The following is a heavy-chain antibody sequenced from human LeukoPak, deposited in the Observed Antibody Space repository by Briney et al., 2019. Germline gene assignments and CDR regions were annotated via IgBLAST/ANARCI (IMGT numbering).Heavy chain of an antibody. V-gene: IGHV1-18*01. D-gene: IGHD2-15*01. Sequence: ASVKVSCKASGYTFTSYGISWVRQAPGQGLEWMGWISAYNGNTNYAQKLQGRVTMTTDTSTSTAYMELRSLRSDDTAAYYCARGQTKIVVGTLYYMDVWGKGTTVTVSS. CDR1: GYTFTSYG. J-gene: IGHJ6*03. CDR2: ISAYNGNT. CDR3: ARGQTKIVVGTLYYMDV.